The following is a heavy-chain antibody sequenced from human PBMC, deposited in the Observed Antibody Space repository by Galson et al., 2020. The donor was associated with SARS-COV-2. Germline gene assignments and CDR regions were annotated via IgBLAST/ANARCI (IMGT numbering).Heavy chain of an antibody. CDR2: INPNSGGT. D-gene: IGHD6-19*01. CDR1: GYTFTGYY. V-gene: IGHV1-2*02. Sequence: ASVKVSCKASGYTFTGYYMHWVRQAPGQGLEWMGWINPNSGGTNYAQKFQGRVTMTRDTSISTAYMELSRLRSDDTAVYYCARENSSGGEGRYYYGMDVWGQGTTVTVSS. CDR3: ARENSSGGEGRYYYGMDV. J-gene: IGHJ6*02.